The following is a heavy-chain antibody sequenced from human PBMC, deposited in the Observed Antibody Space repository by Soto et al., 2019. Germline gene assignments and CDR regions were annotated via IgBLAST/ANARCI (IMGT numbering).Heavy chain of an antibody. CDR1: GFTFSNAW. Sequence: EVQVVESGGGLVKPGESLRLSCAASGFTFSNAWMSWVRQAPGKGLEWVGRIKSKTEGDTTDYAAPVKGRFTISRDDSYNMLYLQMNSLKTEDTAVYYCTVRPYHFDYWGQGTLVTVSS. V-gene: IGHV3-15*01. J-gene: IGHJ4*02. D-gene: IGHD3-16*01. CDR2: IKSKTEGDTT. CDR3: TVRPYHFDY.